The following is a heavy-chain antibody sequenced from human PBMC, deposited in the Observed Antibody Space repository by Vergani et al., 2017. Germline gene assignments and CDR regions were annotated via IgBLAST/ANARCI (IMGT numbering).Heavy chain of an antibody. Sequence: QVQLQESGPGLVKPSETLSLTCTVSGDSISAYHCSWIRQPPGKGLEWIGYIHYTGSTNYNPSLKSRVTKSLDTSKNQFSLRLSSVTAADTAVYYCTVDTHSWQRGNYWGQGTLVTVSS. J-gene: IGHJ4*02. CDR2: IHYTGST. D-gene: IGHD6-13*01. V-gene: IGHV4-59*03. CDR3: TVDTHSWQRGNY. CDR1: GDSISAYH.